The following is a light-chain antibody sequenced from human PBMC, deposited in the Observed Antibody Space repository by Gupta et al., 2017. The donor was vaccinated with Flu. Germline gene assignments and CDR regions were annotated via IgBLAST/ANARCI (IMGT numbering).Light chain of an antibody. V-gene: IGKV4-1*01. CDR1: QSVLYNSNNKNY. Sequence: DIVMTQSPDSLAVSLGERATINCKSRQSVLYNSNNKNYLAWYQQKPGQPPKLLIYWASTRESGVPDRFSGSGSGTDFTLTISSLQAEDVAVYYCQQYYSVPPSFGQGTKLEIK. CDR2: WAS. CDR3: QQYYSVPPS. J-gene: IGKJ2*03.